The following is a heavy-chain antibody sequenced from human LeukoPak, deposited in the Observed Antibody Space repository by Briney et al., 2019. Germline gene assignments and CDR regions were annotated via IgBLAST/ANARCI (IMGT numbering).Heavy chain of an antibody. CDR2: IYHSGST. CDR3: ARGTDYDFWSGYYRGYYFDY. V-gene: IGHV4-59*12. J-gene: IGHJ4*02. D-gene: IGHD3-3*01. Sequence: SETLSLTCTVSSGSIPSYWWSWIRQPPGKGLEWIGYIYHSGSTYYNPSLKSRVTISVDRSKNQFSLKLSSVTAADTAVYYCARGTDYDFWSGYYRGYYFDYWGQGTLVTVSS. CDR1: SGSIPSYW.